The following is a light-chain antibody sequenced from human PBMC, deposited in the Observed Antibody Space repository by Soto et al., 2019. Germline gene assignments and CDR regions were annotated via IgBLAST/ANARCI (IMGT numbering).Light chain of an antibody. CDR1: SSDIGFYNY. Sequence: QSALTQPASVSGSPGQSITISCTGTSSDIGFYNYVSWYQQHPGTAPKLMIHEVTNRPSGVSHRFSGSKSGNTASLTISGLQPEDEADYFCSSYTSSNTLVVFGGGTKLTV. CDR2: EVT. J-gene: IGLJ2*01. CDR3: SSYTSSNTLVV. V-gene: IGLV2-14*01.